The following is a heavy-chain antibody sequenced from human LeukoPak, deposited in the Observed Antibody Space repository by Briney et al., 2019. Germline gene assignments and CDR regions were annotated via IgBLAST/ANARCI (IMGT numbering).Heavy chain of an antibody. CDR1: GGSISSYY. CDR2: IYYSGST. J-gene: IGHJ6*02. Sequence: SETLSLTCTVSGGSISSYYWSWIRQPPGKGLEWIGYIYYSGSTNYNPSLKSRVTISVDTSKNQFSLKLSSVTAADTAVYYCARRPQVYYYYYYGMDVWGQGTTVTVSS. V-gene: IGHV4-59*08. CDR3: ARRPQVYYYYYYGMDV.